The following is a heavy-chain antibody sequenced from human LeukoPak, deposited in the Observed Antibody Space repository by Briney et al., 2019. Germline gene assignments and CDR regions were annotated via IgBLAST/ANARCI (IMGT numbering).Heavy chain of an antibody. J-gene: IGHJ3*02. CDR3: ARAAYSSRDRGPFDI. V-gene: IGHV3-23*01. D-gene: IGHD6-13*01. CDR1: GFTFTTYA. CDR2: ISGSGGST. Sequence: GGSLRLSCATSGFTFTTYAMSWVRQAPGKGLEWVAVISGSGGSTYYADSVKGRFTISRDNSKNTLYLQMNSLRAEDTAVYHCARAAYSSRDRGPFDIWGQGTMVTVSS.